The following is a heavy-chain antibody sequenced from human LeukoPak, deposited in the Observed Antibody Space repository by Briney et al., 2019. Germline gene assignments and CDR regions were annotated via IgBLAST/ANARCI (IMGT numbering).Heavy chain of an antibody. Sequence: GGSLRLSCAASGFTFSSYAMSWVRQAPGKGLEWVSAISGSGGNTYFADSVKGRFTISRDNSKNTLYLQMNSLRAEDTAVYYCAKHQITMVRGVIDYWGQGTLVTVSP. CDR3: AKHQITMVRGVIDY. J-gene: IGHJ4*02. D-gene: IGHD3-10*01. CDR1: GFTFSSYA. V-gene: IGHV3-23*01. CDR2: ISGSGGNT.